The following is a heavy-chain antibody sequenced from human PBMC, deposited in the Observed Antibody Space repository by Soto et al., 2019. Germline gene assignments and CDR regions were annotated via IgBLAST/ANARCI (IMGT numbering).Heavy chain of an antibody. CDR1: GFTFSSYG. CDR3: ARGEFYGSGGEYYYYYGMDV. Sequence: QVQLVESEGGVVQPGRSLRLSCAASGFTFSSYGMHWVRQAPGKGLEWVAVISYDGSNKYYADSVKGRFTISRDNSKNTLYLQMNSLRAEDTTVYYSARGEFYGSGGEYYYYYGMDVWGQGTTVTVSS. V-gene: IGHV3-30*03. D-gene: IGHD3-10*01. J-gene: IGHJ6*02. CDR2: ISYDGSNK.